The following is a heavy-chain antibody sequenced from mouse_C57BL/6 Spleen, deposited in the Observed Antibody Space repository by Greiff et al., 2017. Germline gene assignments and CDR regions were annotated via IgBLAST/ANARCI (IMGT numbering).Heavy chain of an antibody. J-gene: IGHJ3*01. D-gene: IGHD2-3*01. V-gene: IGHV5-17*01. CDR2: ISSGSSTI. CDR1: GFTFSDYG. CDR3: ANPYDGYYAWFAY. Sequence: EVQLVESGGGLVKPGGSLKLSCAASGFTFSDYGMHWVRQAPEKGLEWVAYISSGSSTIYYADTVKGRFTISRDNAKNTLFLQMTSLRSEDTAIYYCANPYDGYYAWFAYWGQGTLVTVSA.